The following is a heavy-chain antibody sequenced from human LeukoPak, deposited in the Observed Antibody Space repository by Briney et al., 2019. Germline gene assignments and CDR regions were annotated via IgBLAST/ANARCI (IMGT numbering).Heavy chain of an antibody. CDR3: VKDRSGGSSWYSFDY. CDR1: GFTFSSYA. D-gene: IGHD6-13*01. CDR2: ISGSGGST. Sequence: GGSLRLSCAAPGFTFSSYAMSWVRQAPGKGLEWVSTISGSGGSTYYADSVKGRFTISRDNSKNTTYLQMNSLRAEDTAVYYCVKDRSGGSSWYSFDYWGQGTLVTVSS. V-gene: IGHV3-23*01. J-gene: IGHJ4*02.